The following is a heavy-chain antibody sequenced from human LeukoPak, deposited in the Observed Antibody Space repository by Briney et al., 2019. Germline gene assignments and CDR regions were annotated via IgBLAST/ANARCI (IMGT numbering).Heavy chain of an antibody. CDR2: IYYSGST. Sequence: SETLSLTCTVSGGSISSSSYYWGWIRQPPGKGLEWIGSIYYSGSTYYNPSLKSRVTISVDTSKNQFSLKLSSVTAADTAVYYCAKLGGGSGWPRPNYYYYMDVWGKGTTVTISS. CDR1: GGSISSSSYY. V-gene: IGHV4-39*07. D-gene: IGHD6-19*01. CDR3: AKLGGGSGWPRPNYYYYMDV. J-gene: IGHJ6*03.